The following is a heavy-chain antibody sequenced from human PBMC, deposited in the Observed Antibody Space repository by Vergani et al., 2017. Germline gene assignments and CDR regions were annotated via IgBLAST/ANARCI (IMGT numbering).Heavy chain of an antibody. CDR1: GGSISSGSYY. J-gene: IGHJ4*02. Sequence: QVQLQESGPGLVKPSQTLSLTCTVSGGSISSGSYYWSWIRQHPGKGLEWIGYIYYSGSTYYNPSLKSRVTISVDTSKNQFSLKLSSVTAADTAVYYCARGLRGIAVAGHDYWGQGTLVTVSS. V-gene: IGHV4-31*03. CDR2: IYYSGST. D-gene: IGHD6-19*01. CDR3: ARGLRGIAVAGHDY.